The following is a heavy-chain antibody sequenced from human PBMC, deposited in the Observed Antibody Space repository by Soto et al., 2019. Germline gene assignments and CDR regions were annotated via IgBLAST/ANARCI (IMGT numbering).Heavy chain of an antibody. CDR1: GGTFSSYT. V-gene: IGHV1-8*01. J-gene: IGHJ6*03. CDR3: ARGLYYDFWSSLKWDYYYYYMDV. Sequence: GASVKVSCKASGGTFSSYTISWVRQATGQGLEWMGWMNPNSGNTGYAQKFQGRVTMTRNTSISTAYMELSSLRSEDTAVYYCARGLYYDFWSSLKWDYYYYYMDVWGKGTTVTVSS. D-gene: IGHD3-3*01. CDR2: MNPNSGNT.